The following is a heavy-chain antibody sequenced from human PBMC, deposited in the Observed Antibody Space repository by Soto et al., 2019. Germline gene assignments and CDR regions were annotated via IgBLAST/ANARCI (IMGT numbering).Heavy chain of an antibody. J-gene: IGHJ5*02. CDR2: ISYDGSNK. CDR1: GFTFSSYG. D-gene: IGHD2-15*01. Sequence: GGSLRLSCAASGFTFSSYGMNWVRQAPGKGLEWVAVISYDGSNKYYADSVKGRFTISRDNSKNTLYLQMNSLRAEDTAVYYCAKDPAVVDASPRVFDPWGQGTLVTVSS. V-gene: IGHV3-30*18. CDR3: AKDPAVVDASPRVFDP.